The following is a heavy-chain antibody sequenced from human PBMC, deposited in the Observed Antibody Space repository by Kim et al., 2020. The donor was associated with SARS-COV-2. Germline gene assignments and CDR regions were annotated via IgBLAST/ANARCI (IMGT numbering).Heavy chain of an antibody. CDR1: GYTFTNSW. CDR2: IYPVDSET. V-gene: IGHV5-51*01. J-gene: IGHJ4*02. D-gene: IGHD2-2*02. CDR3: ARQGCTTTSCHTIDY. Sequence: GESLKISCKGSGYTFTNSWIAWVRQMPGKGLESMGIIYPVDSETRYSPSFQGQVTIPVDKSISTAFLQWSSLETSDTAVYYCARQGCTTTSCHTIDYWGQGTLVTVSS.